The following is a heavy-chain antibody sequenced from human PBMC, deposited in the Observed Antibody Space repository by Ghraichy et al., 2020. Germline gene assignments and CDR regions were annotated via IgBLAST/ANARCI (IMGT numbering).Heavy chain of an antibody. CDR2: TYYRSKWYN. Sequence: SQTLSLTCAISGDSVSSNSAAWNWIRQSPSRGLEWLGRTYYRSKWYNDYAVSVKSRITINPDTSKNQFSLQLNSVTPEDTAVYYCAREVRDVSEQLVNDENWFDPWGQGTLVTVSS. CDR1: GDSVSSNSAA. D-gene: IGHD6-6*01. J-gene: IGHJ5*02. V-gene: IGHV6-1*01. CDR3: AREVRDVSEQLVNDENWFDP.